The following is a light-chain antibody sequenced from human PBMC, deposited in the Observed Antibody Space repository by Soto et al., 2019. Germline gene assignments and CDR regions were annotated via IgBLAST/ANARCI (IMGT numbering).Light chain of an antibody. J-gene: IGKJ1*01. Sequence: EIVMTQSPATLSVSPGERATLSCRVSQSVSSNLAWYQQKPGQAPRLLIYGASTRATGIPARFSGGGSGTEFTLTISSLQSEDFAVCYCQHYNNWPPWTFGQGTKVEIK. CDR1: QSVSSN. CDR2: GAS. CDR3: QHYNNWPPWT. V-gene: IGKV3-15*01.